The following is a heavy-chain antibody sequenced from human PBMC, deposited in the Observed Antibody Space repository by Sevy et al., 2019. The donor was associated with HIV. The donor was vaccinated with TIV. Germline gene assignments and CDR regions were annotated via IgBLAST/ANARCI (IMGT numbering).Heavy chain of an antibody. V-gene: IGHV3-23*01. D-gene: IGHD3-22*01. CDR3: ARKYDSSGYFDY. CDR2: ISGSGGSGDKT. J-gene: IGHJ4*02. Sequence: GGSLRLSCAASGFTFSNYAMNWVRQAPGKGLEWVSGISGSGGSGDKTNYADSVKGRLTISRDDSKNSLYLQLNSLRAEDTAIYYCARKYDSSGYFDYWGQGTLVPVSS. CDR1: GFTFSNYA.